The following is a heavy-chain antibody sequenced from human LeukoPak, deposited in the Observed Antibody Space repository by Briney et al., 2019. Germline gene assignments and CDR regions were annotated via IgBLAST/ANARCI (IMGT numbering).Heavy chain of an antibody. CDR3: ATVRNRYGDYAIPIDY. J-gene: IGHJ4*02. D-gene: IGHD4-17*01. Sequence: ASVKVSCKASGHTFTNYYMHWVRQAPGQGLEWMGLIDPIDGRTTYTQTFRGRVTVTMDTSTSTVYMELSSLRSEDTAVYYCATVRNRYGDYAIPIDYWGQGTLVTVSS. CDR2: IDPIDGRT. CDR1: GHTFTNYY. V-gene: IGHV1-46*01.